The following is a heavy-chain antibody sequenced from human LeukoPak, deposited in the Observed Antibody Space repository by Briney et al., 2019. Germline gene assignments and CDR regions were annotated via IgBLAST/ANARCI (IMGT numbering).Heavy chain of an antibody. J-gene: IGHJ4*02. V-gene: IGHV3-33*01. D-gene: IGHD3-10*01. CDR3: ARDYYYGSDGGYYFDY. CDR2: IWYDGSNK. CDR1: GITLRSYG. Sequence: QPGRSLRLSCAASGITLRSYGMHWVRQAPGKGLEWVSVIWYDGSNKDYADSVKGRFTISRDNSENTLYLQMNSLRAEDTAVYYCARDYYYGSDGGYYFDYWGQGTLVTVSS.